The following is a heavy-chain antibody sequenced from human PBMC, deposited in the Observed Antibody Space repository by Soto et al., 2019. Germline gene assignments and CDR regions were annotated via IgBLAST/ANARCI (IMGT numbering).Heavy chain of an antibody. Sequence: ASVKVSCKASGYTFTNYAIHWVRQGPGQRLEWVGWINAGNAKTKYSQKFQGRVTISRDTSASTAYMELSSLRSEDTAVYYCARDGAVAGNTNFDYWGQGTLVTVS. CDR1: GYTFTNYA. CDR2: INAGNAKT. J-gene: IGHJ4*02. CDR3: ARDGAVAGNTNFDY. V-gene: IGHV1-3*01. D-gene: IGHD6-19*01.